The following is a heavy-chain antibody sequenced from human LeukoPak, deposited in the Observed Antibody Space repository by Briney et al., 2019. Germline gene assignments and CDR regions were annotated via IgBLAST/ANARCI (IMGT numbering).Heavy chain of an antibody. J-gene: IGHJ4*02. CDR2: IKEDGTET. D-gene: IGHD5-24*01. V-gene: IGHV3-7*03. Sequence: GGSLRLSCAASGLMFSSNWMSWVRLAPGKGLEWVANIKEDGTETYYVDSVKGRFTISRDNAKNSLYLQMNSLRVEDTAVYYCAKEGRSLQTYWGQGTLVTVSS. CDR1: GLMFSSNW. CDR3: AKEGRSLQTY.